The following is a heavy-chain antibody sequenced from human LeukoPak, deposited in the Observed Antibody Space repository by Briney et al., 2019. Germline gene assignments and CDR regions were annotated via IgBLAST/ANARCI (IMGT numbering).Heavy chain of an antibody. V-gene: IGHV3-21*01. CDR2: ISSSSDI. CDR3: ASQYFMDV. J-gene: IGHJ6*03. CDR1: VFSFNTYN. Sequence: TGGALRLSCAPSVFSFNTYNMTWVRQAPGGGLEWVSSISSSSDIHYADSVKGRFTISRDNPKNSLYLQMNSLRAEDTAVYYCASQYFMDVWGKGTTVTVSS.